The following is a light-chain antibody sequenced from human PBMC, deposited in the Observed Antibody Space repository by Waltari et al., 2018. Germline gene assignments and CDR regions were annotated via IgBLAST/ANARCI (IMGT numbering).Light chain of an antibody. CDR2: NIS. Sequence: DVVLTQSPLSSPVTLGQPASISCRSSQALVHSNGNTYLNWVQQRPGQPPRLLIYNISNRFSGVPDRFSGSGAGTDFTLKISRVEAEDVAVYYCMQTTHFPRTFGQGTKVEIK. V-gene: IGKV2-24*01. J-gene: IGKJ1*01. CDR3: MQTTHFPRT. CDR1: QALVHSNGNTY.